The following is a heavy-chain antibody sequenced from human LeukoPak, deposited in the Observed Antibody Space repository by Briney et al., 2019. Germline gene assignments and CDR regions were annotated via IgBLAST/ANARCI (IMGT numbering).Heavy chain of an antibody. CDR1: GFPFSSSA. CDR3: AKDLARYGSGRGY. D-gene: IGHD3-10*01. Sequence: GGSLTLSCAASGFPFSSSAMAWARHAPGKGLECVSAISVSGHITYYANSVKGRFTISRDNYKNTLYLQMNSRRADDSAVYYCAKDLARYGSGRGYWGQGTLVTVSS. J-gene: IGHJ4*02. V-gene: IGHV3-23*01. CDR2: ISVSGHIT.